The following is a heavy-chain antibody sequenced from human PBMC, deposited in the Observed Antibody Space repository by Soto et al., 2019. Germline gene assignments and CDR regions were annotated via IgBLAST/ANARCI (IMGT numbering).Heavy chain of an antibody. CDR1: GFTFSDYY. D-gene: IGHD3-22*01. J-gene: IGHJ4*02. CDR3: ARGLGTYYDSSGYQH. CDR2: ISSSGSTI. Sequence: GESLKISCAASGFTFSDYYMSWIRQAPGKGLEWVSYISSSGSTIYYADSVKGRFTISRDNAKNSLYLQMNSLRAEDTAVYYCARGLGTYYDSSGYQHWGQGTLVTVSS. V-gene: IGHV3-11*01.